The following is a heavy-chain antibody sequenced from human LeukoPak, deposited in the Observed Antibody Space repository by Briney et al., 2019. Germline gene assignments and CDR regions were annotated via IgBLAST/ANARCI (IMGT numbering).Heavy chain of an antibody. CDR3: ARGLDLSTYYDILTGYYTDVFPTSVDY. Sequence: GGSLRLSCAASGFTFDDYAMHWVRQAPGKGLEWVSGISWNSGSIGYADSVKGRFTISRDNAENSLYLQMNSLRAEDTAVYYCARGLDLSTYYDILTGYYTDVFPTSVDYWGQGTLVTVSS. J-gene: IGHJ4*02. CDR2: ISWNSGSI. CDR1: GFTFDDYA. V-gene: IGHV3-9*01. D-gene: IGHD3-9*01.